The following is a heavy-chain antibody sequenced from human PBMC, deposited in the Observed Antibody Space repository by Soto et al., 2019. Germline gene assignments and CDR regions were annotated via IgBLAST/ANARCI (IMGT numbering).Heavy chain of an antibody. CDR3: ARGGLRFLDCAMDV. J-gene: IGHJ6*02. D-gene: IGHD3-3*01. CDR2: IIPIFGST. V-gene: IGHV1-69*12. CDR1: GGTFSSYA. Sequence: QVQLVQSGAEVKKPGSSMKVSCKASGGTFSSYAISWVRQAPGQGLEWMGGIIPIFGSTNYAQKFQGRVTITADESTSTAYMELSSLRSEDTAVYYCARGGLRFLDCAMDVWGQGTTVTVSS.